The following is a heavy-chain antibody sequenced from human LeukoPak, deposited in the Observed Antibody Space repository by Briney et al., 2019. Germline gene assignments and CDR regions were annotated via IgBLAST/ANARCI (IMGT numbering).Heavy chain of an antibody. CDR2: ISYDGSNK. J-gene: IGHJ6*03. CDR1: GFTFSSYG. CDR3: ARVRGDYVYYYYYMDV. Sequence: GGSLRLSCAASGFTFSSYGMHWVRQAPGKGLEWVAVISYDGSNKYCADSVKGRFTISRDNSKNTLYLQMNSLRAEDTAVYYCARVRGDYVYYYYYMDVWGKGTTVTISS. D-gene: IGHD4-17*01. V-gene: IGHV3-30*03.